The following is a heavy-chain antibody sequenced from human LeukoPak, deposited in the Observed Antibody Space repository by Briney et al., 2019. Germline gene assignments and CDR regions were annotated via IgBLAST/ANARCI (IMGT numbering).Heavy chain of an antibody. J-gene: IGHJ2*01. Sequence: VASVKVSCKASGYTFTIYGISWVRQAPGQGLEWMGWVSAYNGNTNYAQKLQGRVTMTTDTSTSTAYMELRSLRSVDTAVYYCARDRAYSSSWSSSSAFDLWGRGTLVTVSS. CDR1: GYTFTIYG. CDR2: VSAYNGNT. D-gene: IGHD6-13*01. V-gene: IGHV1-18*01. CDR3: ARDRAYSSSWSSSSAFDL.